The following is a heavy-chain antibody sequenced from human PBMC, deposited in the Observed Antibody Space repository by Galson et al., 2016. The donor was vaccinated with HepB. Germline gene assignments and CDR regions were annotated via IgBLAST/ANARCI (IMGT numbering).Heavy chain of an antibody. CDR2: VNPSSGIT. Sequence: SVKVSCKASGYTVPNHYIHWVRQAPGQGLEWMGLVNPSSGITNYAQKFQGRVTLTRDTSTSTVYMELQRVRHDDTAVYYWARELTTLETPVNWFDPWGQGTLVTVSS. CDR3: ARELTTLETPVNWFDP. D-gene: IGHD4-11*01. J-gene: IGHJ5*02. V-gene: IGHV1-46*01. CDR1: GYTVPNHY.